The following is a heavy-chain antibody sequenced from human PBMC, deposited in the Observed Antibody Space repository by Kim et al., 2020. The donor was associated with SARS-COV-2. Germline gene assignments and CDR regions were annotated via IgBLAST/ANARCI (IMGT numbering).Heavy chain of an antibody. J-gene: IGHJ4*02. CDR2: ISAYNGNT. D-gene: IGHD3-22*01. CDR3: ARDREGGYYYSHSTPLDY. V-gene: IGHV1-18*01. CDR1: GYTFTSYG. Sequence: ASVKVSCKASGYTFTSYGISWVRQAPGQGLEWMGWISAYNGNTNYAQKLQGRVTMTTDTSTSTAYMELRSLRSDDTAVYYCARDREGGYYYSHSTPLDYWGQGTLVTVSS.